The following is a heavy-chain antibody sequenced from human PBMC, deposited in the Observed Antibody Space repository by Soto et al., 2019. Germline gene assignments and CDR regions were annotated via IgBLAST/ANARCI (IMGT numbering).Heavy chain of an antibody. CDR2: MSATGGST. D-gene: IGHD5-18*01. CDR1: GFSFSSYS. CDR3: AKSWGDTWQESAFDI. V-gene: IGHV3-23*01. Sequence: EVQLLESGGDLIQPGGSLRLSCAASGFSFSSYSMSWVRQAPGKGLEWVSGMSATGGSTYYADSVKGRFIISRDNSRRTLYLQMNSQRADDTAVYYCAKSWGDTWQESAFDIWGLGTMVTVSA. J-gene: IGHJ3*02.